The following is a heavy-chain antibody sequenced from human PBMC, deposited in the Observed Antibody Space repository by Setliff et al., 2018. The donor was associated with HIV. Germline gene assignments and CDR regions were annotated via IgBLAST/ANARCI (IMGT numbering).Heavy chain of an antibody. Sequence: PGGSLRLSCAVAGFSFSNYAMTWVRQAPGKGLEWVSAISGSGGSTYYADSVKGRFTISRDNAKNSLYLQMNSLRAEDTAVYYCASHFGYCSSTSWYSDYWGQGTLVTVSS. CDR1: GFSFSNYA. CDR2: ISGSGGST. D-gene: IGHD2-2*01. CDR3: ASHFGYCSSTSWYSDY. V-gene: IGHV3-23*01. J-gene: IGHJ4*02.